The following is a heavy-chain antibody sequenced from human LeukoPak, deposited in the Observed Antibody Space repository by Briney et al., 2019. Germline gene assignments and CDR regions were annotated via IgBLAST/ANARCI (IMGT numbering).Heavy chain of an antibody. V-gene: IGHV3-30-3*01. D-gene: IGHD6-19*01. CDR3: ARDLVQWLVLQFGDY. CDR1: GFTFSSYA. J-gene: IGHJ4*02. CDR2: ISYDGSNK. Sequence: GGSLRLSCAASGFTFSSYAMHWVRQAPGKGLEWVAVISYDGSNKYYADSVKGRFTISRDNSKNTLYLQMNSLRAEDTAVYYRARDLVQWLVLQFGDYWGQGTLVTVSS.